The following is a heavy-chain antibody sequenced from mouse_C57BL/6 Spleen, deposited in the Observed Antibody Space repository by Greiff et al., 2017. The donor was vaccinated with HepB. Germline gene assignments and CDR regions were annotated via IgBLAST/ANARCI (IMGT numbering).Heavy chain of an antibody. J-gene: IGHJ1*03. V-gene: IGHV1-72*01. CDR1: GYTFTSYW. D-gene: IGHD1-1*01. CDR3: ARSTTVVATRGYWYFDV. Sequence: QVQLQQPGAELVKPGASVKLSCKASGYTFTSYWMHWVKQRPGRGLEWIGSIDPNSGGTKYNEKFKSKAKLNVDNPSSNAYMQLSSLTSVDSAVYYCARSTTVVATRGYWYFDVWGTGTTVTVSS. CDR2: IDPNSGGT.